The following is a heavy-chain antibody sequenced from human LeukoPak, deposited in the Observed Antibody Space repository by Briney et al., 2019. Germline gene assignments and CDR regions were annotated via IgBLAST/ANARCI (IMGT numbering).Heavy chain of an antibody. J-gene: IGHJ6*03. CDR2: INPSGGST. V-gene: IGHV1-46*01. Sequence: ASVKASCKASGYTFTSYYMHWVRQAPGQGLEWMGIINPSGGSTSYAQKFQGRVTMTRDMSTSTVYMELSSLRSEDTAVYYCAREKDDFWSGYWHYYMDVWGKGTTVTVSS. CDR3: AREKDDFWSGYWHYYMDV. D-gene: IGHD3-3*01. CDR1: GYTFTSYY.